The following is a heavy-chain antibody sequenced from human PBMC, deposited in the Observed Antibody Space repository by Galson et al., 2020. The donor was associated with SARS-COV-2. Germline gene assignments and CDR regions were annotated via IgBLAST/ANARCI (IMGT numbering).Heavy chain of an antibody. CDR3: ARGPNYYGSGSYYNLRAKNSGGNWFDP. Sequence: SETLSLTCAVYGGSFSGYYWSWIRQPPGKGLEWIGEINHSGSTNYNPSLKSRVTISVDTSKNQFSLKLSSVTAADTAVYYCARGPNYYGSGSYYNLRAKNSGGNWFDPWGQGTLVTVSS. CDR1: GGSFSGYY. D-gene: IGHD3-10*01. J-gene: IGHJ5*02. V-gene: IGHV4-34*01. CDR2: INHSGST.